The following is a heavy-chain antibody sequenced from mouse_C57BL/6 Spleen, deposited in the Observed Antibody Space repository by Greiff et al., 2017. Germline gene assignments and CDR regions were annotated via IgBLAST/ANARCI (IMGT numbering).Heavy chain of an antibody. V-gene: IGHV1-26*01. CDR1: GYTFTDYY. D-gene: IGHD2-4*01. J-gene: IGHJ3*01. Sequence: EVKLQQSGPELVKPGASVKISCKASGYTFTDYYMNWVKQSHGKSLEWIGDINPNNGGTSYNQKFKGKATLTVDKSSSTAYMELRSLTSEDSAVYYCARSGYDYGFAYWGQGTLVTVSA. CDR2: INPNNGGT. CDR3: ARSGYDYGFAY.